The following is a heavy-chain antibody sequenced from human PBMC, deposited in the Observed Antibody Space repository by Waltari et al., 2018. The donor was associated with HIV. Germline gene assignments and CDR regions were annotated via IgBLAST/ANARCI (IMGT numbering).Heavy chain of an antibody. Sequence: EVQLVESGGGLVQPGGSLQLSCAALGFIFRGSARPWVRRASGKWLEGGGRIRSKANRYATAYAASVKGRFTISRDDSKNTAYLQMNSLKTEDTAVYYCTATFGPYYFDYWGQGTLVTVSS. D-gene: IGHD3-16*01. CDR3: TATFGPYYFDY. CDR2: IRSKANRYAT. V-gene: IGHV3-73*01. J-gene: IGHJ4*02. CDR1: GFIFRGSA.